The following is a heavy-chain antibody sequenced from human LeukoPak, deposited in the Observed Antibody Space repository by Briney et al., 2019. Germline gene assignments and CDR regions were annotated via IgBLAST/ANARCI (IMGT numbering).Heavy chain of an antibody. CDR1: GGSISSGGYY. J-gene: IGHJ4*02. CDR3: ARAGVAARPGLDY. Sequence: PSETLSLTCTVSGGSISSGGYYWSWIRQPPGKGLEWIGYIYHSGSTYYNPSLKSRVTISVDRSKNQFSLKLSSVTAADTAVYYCARAGVAARPGLDYWGQGTLVTVSS. V-gene: IGHV4-30-2*01. D-gene: IGHD6-6*01. CDR2: IYHSGST.